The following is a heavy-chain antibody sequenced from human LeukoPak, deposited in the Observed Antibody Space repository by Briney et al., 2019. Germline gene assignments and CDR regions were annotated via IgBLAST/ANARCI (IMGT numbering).Heavy chain of an antibody. Sequence: PGGSLRLSCAASGFTLSSYSMNWVRQAPGKGLEWVGFIRSKAYGGTTEYAASVKGRFTISRDDSKSIAYLQMNSLKTEDTAVYYCTRDLTRKIAAASFDYWGQGTLVTVSS. CDR2: IRSKAYGGTT. V-gene: IGHV3-49*04. J-gene: IGHJ4*02. CDR3: TRDLTRKIAAASFDY. CDR1: GFTLSSYS. D-gene: IGHD6-13*01.